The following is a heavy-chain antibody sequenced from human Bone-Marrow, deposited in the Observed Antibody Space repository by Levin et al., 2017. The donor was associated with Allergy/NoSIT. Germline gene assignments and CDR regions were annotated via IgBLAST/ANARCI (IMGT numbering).Heavy chain of an antibody. CDR1: GFIFNSYR. D-gene: IGHD1-14*01. Sequence: SCAASGFIFNSYRMNWVRQAPGKGLERVSSISAGSSYIYYADSVKGRFSISRDNGNNSLFLQMESLRVEDTAVYYCARDTSSLGGPEYFDLWGRGTLVSVSS. CDR2: ISAGSSYI. CDR3: ARDTSSLGGPEYFDL. V-gene: IGHV3-21*01. J-gene: IGHJ2*01.